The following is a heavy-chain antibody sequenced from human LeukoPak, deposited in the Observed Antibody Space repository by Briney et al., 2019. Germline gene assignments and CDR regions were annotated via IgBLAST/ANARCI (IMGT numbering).Heavy chain of an antibody. Sequence: SETLSLTCTVSGYSISSGNYWGWIRQPPGKGLEWIASIYHSGSTYYNPSLKSRVTISVNTSKNQFSLKLSSVTAADTAVYYCARVSGYFDYWGQGTLVTVPS. CDR2: IYHSGST. CDR1: GYSISSGNY. D-gene: IGHD2/OR15-2a*01. J-gene: IGHJ4*02. V-gene: IGHV4-38-2*02. CDR3: ARVSGYFDY.